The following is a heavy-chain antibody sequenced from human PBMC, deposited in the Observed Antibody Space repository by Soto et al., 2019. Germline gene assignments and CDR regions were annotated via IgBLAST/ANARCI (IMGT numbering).Heavy chain of an antibody. CDR2: ISYDGSDK. D-gene: IGHD1-7*01. J-gene: IGHJ6*02. V-gene: IGHV3-30*18. CDR1: GFTFSSYG. Sequence: PGGSLRLSCAASGFTFSSYGMHWVRQAPGKGLEWVAVISYDGSDKYYADYVKGRFTISRDNSKNTVYLQMNSLRTEDTAVYYCAKERGTTWDYYYGMDVWGQGTTVTVSS. CDR3: AKERGTTWDYYYGMDV.